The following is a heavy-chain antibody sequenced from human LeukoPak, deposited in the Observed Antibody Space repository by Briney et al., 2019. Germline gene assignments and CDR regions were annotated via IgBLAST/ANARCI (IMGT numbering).Heavy chain of an antibody. D-gene: IGHD4-17*01. J-gene: IGHJ4*02. Sequence: SVKVSCKASGGTFSSYAISWVRQAPGQGLEWMGRIIPIFGTANYAQKFQGRVTITADKSTSTAYMELSSLRSEDTAVYYCARDPYGDYVDYWGREPWSPSPQ. CDR3: ARDPYGDYVDY. CDR1: GGTFSSYA. CDR2: IIPIFGTA. V-gene: IGHV1-69*06.